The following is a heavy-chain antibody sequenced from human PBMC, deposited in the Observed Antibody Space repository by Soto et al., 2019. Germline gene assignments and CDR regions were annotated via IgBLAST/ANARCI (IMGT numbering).Heavy chain of an antibody. J-gene: IGHJ4*02. V-gene: IGHV3-23*01. Sequence: PGGSLRLSCAASGFTFSSYVMNWVRQAPGKGREWLSAISGGGVSAYYSDSVKGRFTISRDNSKNTLLLQMNSLGAEDTAVYYCAKSYCGSDCFDYFDYWGQGTPVTVSS. CDR2: ISGGGVSA. CDR3: AKSYCGSDCFDYFDY. D-gene: IGHD2-21*02. CDR1: GFTFSSYV.